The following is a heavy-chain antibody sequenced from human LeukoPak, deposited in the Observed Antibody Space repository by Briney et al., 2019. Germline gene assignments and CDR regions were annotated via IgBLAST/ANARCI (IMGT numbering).Heavy chain of an antibody. CDR3: ARAGGSGSPQPST. CDR2: IIPILGIA. V-gene: IGHV1-69*04. CDR1: GGTSSSYA. D-gene: IGHD3-10*01. Sequence: ASVKVSCKASGGTSSSYAISWVRQAPGQGLEWMGRIIPILGIANYAQKFQGRVTITADKSTSTAYMELSSLRSEDTAVYYCARAGGSGSPQPSTWGQGTLVTVSS. J-gene: IGHJ5*02.